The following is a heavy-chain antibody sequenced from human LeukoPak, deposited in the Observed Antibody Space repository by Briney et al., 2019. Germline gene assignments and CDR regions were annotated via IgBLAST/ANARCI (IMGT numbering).Heavy chain of an antibody. Sequence: PSETLSLTCTVSGGSISSSTYYWGWIRQPPGKGLEWIGTIYYSGSTYYNPSLQSRVTISVDTSKNQFSLKLSSVTAADTAVYYCARGPGLLWFGESDYWGQGTLVTVSS. J-gene: IGHJ4*02. D-gene: IGHD3-10*01. V-gene: IGHV4-39*01. CDR1: GGSISSSTYY. CDR3: ARGPGLLWFGESDY. CDR2: IYYSGST.